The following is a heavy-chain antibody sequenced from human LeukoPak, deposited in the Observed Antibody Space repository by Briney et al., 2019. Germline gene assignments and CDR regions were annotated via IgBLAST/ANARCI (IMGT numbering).Heavy chain of an antibody. J-gene: IGHJ4*02. Sequence: GGSLRLSCEGFGFTFSSISMNWVRQAPGKGLEWVSSISPNGDTIYHADTVKGRFTISRDNAKNSLYLQMNSLRAEDTAVYYCARDPKNWGQGTLVTVSS. V-gene: IGHV3-21*01. CDR3: ARDPKN. CDR1: GFTFSSIS. CDR2: ISPNGDTI.